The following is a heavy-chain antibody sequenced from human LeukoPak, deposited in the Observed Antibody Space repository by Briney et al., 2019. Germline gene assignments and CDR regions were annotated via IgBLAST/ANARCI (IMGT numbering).Heavy chain of an antibody. CDR3: ARQDSSGYFNWFDP. Sequence: SETLSLTCNVSGGSISSYYWNWIRQPPGKGLEWIAYIYYSGSTNYNPSLKSRVTISVDTSKNQFSLKLSSVTAADTAVYYCARQDSSGYFNWFDPWGQGTLVTVSS. J-gene: IGHJ5*02. CDR2: IYYSGST. CDR1: GGSISSYY. V-gene: IGHV4-59*01. D-gene: IGHD3-22*01.